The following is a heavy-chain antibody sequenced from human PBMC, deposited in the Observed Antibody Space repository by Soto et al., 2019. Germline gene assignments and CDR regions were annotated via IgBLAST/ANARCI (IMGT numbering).Heavy chain of an antibody. CDR3: AKEMIASTLADFFDY. J-gene: IGHJ4*02. CDR2: ISGSGGRT. CDR1: GFTFSNYG. D-gene: IGHD2-21*01. V-gene: IGHV3-23*01. Sequence: EVQLLESGGGLIQPGGSLRLSCEASGFTFSNYGMTWVRLAPGKGLEWVSTISGSGGRTFYADPGKGRFTISRDNSKNTLYLQMKSLRAEDTAVYYCAKEMIASTLADFFDYWGQGTLVTVSS.